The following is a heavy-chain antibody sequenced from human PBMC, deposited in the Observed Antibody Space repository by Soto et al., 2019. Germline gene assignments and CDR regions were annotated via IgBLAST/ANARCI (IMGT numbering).Heavy chain of an antibody. CDR2: IYSGGST. Sequence: EVPLVESGGGLVQPGGSLRLSCAASGFTVSSNYMSWVRQAPGKGLEWVSVIYSGGSTYYADSVKGRFTISRDNSKNTLYLQMNSLRAEDTAVYYCARDRHGYYDSSGSHIWGQGTLVTVSS. CDR1: GFTVSSNY. D-gene: IGHD3-22*01. V-gene: IGHV3-66*01. J-gene: IGHJ4*02. CDR3: ARDRHGYYDSSGSHI.